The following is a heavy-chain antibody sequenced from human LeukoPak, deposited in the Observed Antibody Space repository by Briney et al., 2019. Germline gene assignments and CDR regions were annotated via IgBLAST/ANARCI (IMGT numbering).Heavy chain of an antibody. J-gene: IGHJ4*02. CDR2: ISSSGNTI. D-gene: IGHD2/OR15-2a*01. CDR3: ARRSSRSFDY. V-gene: IGHV3-48*03. CDR1: GFTFSSYS. Sequence: AGGSLRLSCAASGFTFSSYSMNWVRQAPGKGLEWVSYISSSGNTIYYADSVKGRFTISRDNAKNSLYLQMSSLRAEDTAVYYCARRSSRSFDYWGRGTLVAVSS.